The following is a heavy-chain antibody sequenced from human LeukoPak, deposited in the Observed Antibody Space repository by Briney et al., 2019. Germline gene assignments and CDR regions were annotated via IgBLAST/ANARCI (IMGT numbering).Heavy chain of an antibody. D-gene: IGHD2-15*01. Sequence: GGSLRLSCAASGFTFTEYSMTWVRQAPGKGLEWVSNIRSNGRDTYYTDSVKGRFTISRDNSKNTVYLEMNSLRAGDTAVYYCAKGGYTTWFDPWGQGTLVTVSS. V-gene: IGHV3-23*01. CDR1: GFTFTEYS. J-gene: IGHJ5*02. CDR3: AKGGYTTWFDP. CDR2: IRSNGRDT.